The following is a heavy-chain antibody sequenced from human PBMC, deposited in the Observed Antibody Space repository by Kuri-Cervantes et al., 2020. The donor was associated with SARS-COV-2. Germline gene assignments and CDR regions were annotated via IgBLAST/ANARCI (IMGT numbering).Heavy chain of an antibody. CDR1: GFTFSSYG. CDR2: ISYDGSNK. V-gene: IGHV3-30*18. D-gene: IGHD2-21*02. J-gene: IGHJ6*03. Sequence: SLKISCAASGFTFSSYGMHWVRQAPGKGLEWVAVISYDGSNKYYADSVKGRFTISRDNSKNTLYLQMNSLRAEDTAVYYCAKGGVTATKVPTDYYYYYMDVWGKGTTVTVSS. CDR3: AKGGVTATKVPTDYYYYYMDV.